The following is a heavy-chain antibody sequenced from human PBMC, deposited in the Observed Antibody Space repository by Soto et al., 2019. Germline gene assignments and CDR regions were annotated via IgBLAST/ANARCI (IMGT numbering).Heavy chain of an antibody. D-gene: IGHD2-2*01. CDR2: IDPRDSYV. V-gene: IGHV5-10-1*01. CDR1: GYTFTTSW. J-gene: IGHJ5*02. CDR3: ARLFCSTTTCDSWFDP. Sequence: PGESLKISCTGFGYTFTTSWVTWVRQMPGKGLEWMGRIDPRDSYVNYSPSFQGHVTISVDKSISTAYLQWGSLKASDTAMYYCARLFCSTTTCDSWFDPWGQGTMVTVYS.